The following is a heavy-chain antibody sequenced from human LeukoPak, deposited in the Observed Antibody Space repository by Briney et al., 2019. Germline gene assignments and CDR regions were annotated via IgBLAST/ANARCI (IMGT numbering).Heavy chain of an antibody. J-gene: IGHJ5*02. V-gene: IGHV3-23*01. CDR1: GFTFSSYA. CDR2: ISGSGGST. CDR3: AKEAYSSGWYLAQNKNWFDP. D-gene: IGHD6-19*01. Sequence: HPGGSLRLSCAASGFTFSSYAMSWVRQAPGKGLEWVSAISGSGGSTYYADSVKGRFTISRDNSKNTLYLQMNSLRAEDTAVYYCAKEAYSSGWYLAQNKNWFDPWGQGTLVTVSS.